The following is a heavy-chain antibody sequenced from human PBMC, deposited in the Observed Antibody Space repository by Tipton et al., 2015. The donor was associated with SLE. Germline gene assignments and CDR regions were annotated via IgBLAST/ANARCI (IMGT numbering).Heavy chain of an antibody. CDR2: IYTDGSRT. CDR1: GFTFSSYW. V-gene: IGHV3-74*02. D-gene: IGHD6-13*01. Sequence: QLVQSGGGLVKPGGSLRLSCAASGFTFSSYWMHWVRQAPGKGLVWVSRIYTDGSRTHYADSVRGRFTISRDNSKNTLYLQMNSLRAEDTAVYYCAKPGQLYSSPGDYFDYWGQGTLVTVSS. J-gene: IGHJ4*02. CDR3: AKPGQLYSSPGDYFDY.